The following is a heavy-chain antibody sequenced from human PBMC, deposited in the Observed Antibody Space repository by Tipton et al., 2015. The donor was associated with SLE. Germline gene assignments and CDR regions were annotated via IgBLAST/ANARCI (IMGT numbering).Heavy chain of an antibody. CDR2: IRADGSNK. J-gene: IGHJ4*02. CDR1: GFTYSGYA. V-gene: IGHV3-30*02. Sequence: FLRLSCAASGFTYSGYAMHWVRQAPGKGLEWVALIRADGSNKDYADSVKGRFTISRDNSKNTLYLQMNRLRVEDTAVYYCAGGTGAYFDHWGQGTLVTVSS. D-gene: IGHD3-16*01. CDR3: AGGTGAYFDH.